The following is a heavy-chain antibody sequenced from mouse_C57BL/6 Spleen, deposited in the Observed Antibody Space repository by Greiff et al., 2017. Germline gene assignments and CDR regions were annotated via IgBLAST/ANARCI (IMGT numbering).Heavy chain of an antibody. Sequence: EVMLVESGGGLVKPGGSLKLSCAASGFTFSDYGMHWVRQAPEKGLEWVAYISSGSSTIYYAETVKGRFTISRDNAKNTLFLQMTSLRSEDTAMYYCASLGRDDYWGQGTTLTVSS. D-gene: IGHD4-1*01. V-gene: IGHV5-17*01. CDR3: ASLGRDDY. J-gene: IGHJ2*01. CDR1: GFTFSDYG. CDR2: ISSGSSTI.